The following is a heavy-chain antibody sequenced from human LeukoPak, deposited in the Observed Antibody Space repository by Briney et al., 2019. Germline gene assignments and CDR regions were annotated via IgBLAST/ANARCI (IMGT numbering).Heavy chain of an antibody. Sequence: GGSLRLSCAASGFTFSSYAMSWVRQAPGKGLEWVSAISGSGGSTYYADSVKGRFTISRDNSKNTLYLQMNSLRAEDTAVCYCAKAGPISRYFDFRYYFDYWGQGPLVTVSS. J-gene: IGHJ4*02. CDR2: ISGSGGST. CDR1: GFTFSSYA. CDR3: AKAGPISRYFDFRYYFDY. D-gene: IGHD3-9*01. V-gene: IGHV3-23*01.